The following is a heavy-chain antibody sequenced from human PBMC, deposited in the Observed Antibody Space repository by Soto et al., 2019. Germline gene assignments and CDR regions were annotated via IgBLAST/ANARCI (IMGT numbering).Heavy chain of an antibody. V-gene: IGHV1-69*17. D-gene: IGHD2-21*02. CDR3: APLAPCGGDCYYFDS. Sequence: QVQLVQSGAEVKKPGSSVKVSCTTSVDTFKTYTITCGRHAPGHGLEWMGGIIPFVVIANNAQRFPSSLTIAADRSTTTVYVELSSLSSDDTALFYCAPLAPCGGDCYYFDSWGQGTLVSVSS. CDR1: VDTFKTYT. CDR2: IIPFVVIA. J-gene: IGHJ4*02.